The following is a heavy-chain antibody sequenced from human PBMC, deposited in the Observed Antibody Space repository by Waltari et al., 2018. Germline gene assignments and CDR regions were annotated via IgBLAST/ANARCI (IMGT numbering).Heavy chain of an antibody. CDR1: SFTFSIYL. D-gene: IGHD6-19*01. Sequence: EVQLVESGGGLIQPGGSLLHSSAASSFTFSIYLMLWVRQPPGQGLEWVANIKQDGSEKYYVDSVKGRFTISRDNAKNSLYLQMNSLRDEDTAVYYCARDQKGYSSGWSDYWGQGTLVTVSS. CDR2: IKQDGSEK. V-gene: IGHV3-7*01. CDR3: ARDQKGYSSGWSDY. J-gene: IGHJ4*02.